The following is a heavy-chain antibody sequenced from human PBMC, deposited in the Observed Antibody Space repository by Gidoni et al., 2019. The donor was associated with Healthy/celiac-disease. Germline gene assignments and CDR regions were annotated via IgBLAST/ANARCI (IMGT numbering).Heavy chain of an antibody. CDR2: ISGSGGST. D-gene: IGHD2-8*02. Sequence: MSWVRQAPGKGLEWVSAISGSGGSTYYADSVKGRFTISRDNSKNTLYLQMNSLRAEDTAVYYCAKDHIVLGYSYGMYVWGQGTTVTVSS. V-gene: IGHV3-23*01. J-gene: IGHJ6*02. CDR3: AKDHIVLGYSYGMYV.